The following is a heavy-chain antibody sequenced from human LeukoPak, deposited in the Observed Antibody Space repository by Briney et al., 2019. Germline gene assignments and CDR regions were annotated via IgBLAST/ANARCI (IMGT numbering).Heavy chain of an antibody. V-gene: IGHV1-69*05. D-gene: IGHD3-3*01. CDR2: IIPIFGTA. CDR3: ARSAGVYFGVVDYYYYYYMDV. Sequence: SVKVSCKASGGTFSSYAISWVRQAPGRGLEWMGGIIPIFGTANYAQKFQGRVTITTDESTSTAYMELSSLRSEDTAVYYCARSAGVYFGVVDYYYYYYMDVWGKGTTVTASS. J-gene: IGHJ6*03. CDR1: GGTFSSYA.